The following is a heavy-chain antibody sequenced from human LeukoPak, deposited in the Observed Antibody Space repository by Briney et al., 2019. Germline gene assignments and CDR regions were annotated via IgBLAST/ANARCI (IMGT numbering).Heavy chain of an antibody. V-gene: IGHV3-49*03. CDR2: IRDKAYGGTT. CDR3: TRDCSSTNCFVDY. D-gene: IGHD2-2*01. J-gene: IGHJ4*02. CDR1: GFTFGDYA. Sequence: GGSLRLSCTASGFTFGDYAMSWFRQAPGKGLEWVSLIRDKAYGGTTEYAASVKGRFTISRDDSKSIACLQVNSLKTEDTAVYYCTRDCSSTNCFVDYWGQGTLVTVSS.